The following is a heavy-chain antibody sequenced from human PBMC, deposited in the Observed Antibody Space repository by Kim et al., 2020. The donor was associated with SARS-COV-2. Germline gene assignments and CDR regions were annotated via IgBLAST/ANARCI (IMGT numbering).Heavy chain of an antibody. D-gene: IGHD1-20*01. CDR1: GFIFDSYA. CDR2: ISGSGGTT. J-gene: IGHJ4*02. V-gene: IGHV3-23*01. CDR3: AKDKGLGMT. Sequence: GGSLRLSCAASGFIFDSYAMSWVRQAPGKGLEWVSIISGSGGTTYYADSVKGRFTISRDNSKNTLNLQMNSLRGEDTAIYYCAKDKGLGMTWGQGTLVTV.